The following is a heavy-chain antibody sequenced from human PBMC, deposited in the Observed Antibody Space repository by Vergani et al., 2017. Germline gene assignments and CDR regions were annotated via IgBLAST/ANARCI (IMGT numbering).Heavy chain of an antibody. Sequence: QVQLQQWGGGLLKPSETLSLTCVVNGGSFTSYHWTRIRKSPGEGLGWVGDIDHTGRPDYNPSFKSRLTMSADKSRNQFSLTLNSVTATDTAIYFCARVNTEANGHRYSCCYMDVWGQGTAVTVS. V-gene: IGHV4-34*01. J-gene: IGHJ6*03. CDR3: ARVNTEANGHRYSCCYMDV. D-gene: IGHD2-8*01. CDR1: GGSFTSYH. CDR2: IDHTGRP.